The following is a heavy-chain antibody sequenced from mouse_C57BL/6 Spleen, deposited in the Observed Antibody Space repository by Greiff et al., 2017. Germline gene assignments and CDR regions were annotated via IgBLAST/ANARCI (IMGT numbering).Heavy chain of an antibody. D-gene: IGHD1-1*01. J-gene: IGHJ3*01. CDR1: GYTFTSYW. Sequence: VQLQQSGTELVKPGASVKLSCKASGYTFTSYWMHWVKQRPGQGLEWIGNINPSNGGTNYNEKFKSKATLTVDKSSSTAYLQLSSLTSEDSAVYYCARPRSSGTWFAYWGQGTLVTVSA. CDR3: ARPRSSGTWFAY. CDR2: INPSNGGT. V-gene: IGHV1-53*01.